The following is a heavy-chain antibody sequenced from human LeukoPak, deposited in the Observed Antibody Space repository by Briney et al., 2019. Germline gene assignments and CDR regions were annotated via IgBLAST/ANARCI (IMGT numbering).Heavy chain of an antibody. CDR2: IYTSGST. J-gene: IGHJ4*02. Sequence: SEALSLTCTFSGGSISSYYWSWIRQPAGKGLEWIGRIYTSGSTNYNPSLKGRVTLSVDTSKNQFSLKLSSVTAADTAVYYCVRKISSYWFFDYWGQGTLVTVSS. CDR3: VRKISSYWFFDY. CDR1: GGSISSYY. D-gene: IGHD6-13*01. V-gene: IGHV4-4*07.